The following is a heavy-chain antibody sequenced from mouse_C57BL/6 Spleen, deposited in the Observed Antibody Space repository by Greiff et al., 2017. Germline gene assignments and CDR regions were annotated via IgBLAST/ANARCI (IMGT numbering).Heavy chain of an antibody. CDR1: GYTFTDYY. CDR3: ASGQVDY. CDR2: INPNNGGT. Sequence: VQLQQSGPELVKPGASVKISCKASGYTFTDYYMNWVKQSNGKSLEWIGDINPNNGGTSYNQKFKGKATLTVDKSSSTAYMELRSLTSEDSAVYYCASGQVDYWGQGTTLTVSS. V-gene: IGHV1-26*01. J-gene: IGHJ2*01.